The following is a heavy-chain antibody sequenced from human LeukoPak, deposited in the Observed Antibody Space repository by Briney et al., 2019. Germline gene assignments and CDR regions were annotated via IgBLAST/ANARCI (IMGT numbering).Heavy chain of an antibody. D-gene: IGHD2-2*01. V-gene: IGHV4-59*12. CDR3: ARSSLGYCSSTSCHNWFDP. Sequence: SETLSLTCTVSGVSISSYYWSWIRQPPGTGLEWIGYIYYSGSTNYNPSLKSRLTISLDTSRSQFSLKLSSVTAADTAVYYCARSSLGYCSSTSCHNWFDPWGQGTLVTVSS. J-gene: IGHJ5*02. CDR1: GVSISSYY. CDR2: IYYSGST.